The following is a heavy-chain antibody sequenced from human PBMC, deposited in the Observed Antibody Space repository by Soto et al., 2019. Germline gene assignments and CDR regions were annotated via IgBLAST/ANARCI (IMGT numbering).Heavy chain of an antibody. CDR1: GGSISSSSYY. CDR3: ASSAGYSSGWYVQEGWADGY. D-gene: IGHD6-19*01. J-gene: IGHJ4*02. Sequence: LSLTCTVSGGSISSSSYYWGWIRQPPGKGLEWIGSIYYSGSTYYNPSLKSRVTISVDTSKNQFSLKLSSVTAADTAVYYCASSAGYSSGWYVQEGWADGYWGQGTLVTVSS. V-gene: IGHV4-39*01. CDR2: IYYSGST.